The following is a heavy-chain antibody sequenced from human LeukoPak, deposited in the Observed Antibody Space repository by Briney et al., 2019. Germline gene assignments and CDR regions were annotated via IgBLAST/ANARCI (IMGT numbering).Heavy chain of an antibody. J-gene: IGHJ4*02. D-gene: IGHD6-19*01. CDR3: ALLAVASDFDY. V-gene: IGHV3-48*03. CDR2: IGSSGTTI. Sequence: GCSLRVSCPVSGFRFSEYVLNWVDQAPGQGLEWFSNIGSSGTTIYYADSVRGRFSICRDKAKTSLYLQMNSLRVEDPAVYYCALLAVASDFDYWGQGALVTVSS. CDR1: GFRFSEYV.